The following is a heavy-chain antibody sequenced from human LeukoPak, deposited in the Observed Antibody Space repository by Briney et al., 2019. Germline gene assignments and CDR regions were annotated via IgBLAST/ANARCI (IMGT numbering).Heavy chain of an antibody. D-gene: IGHD3-22*01. Sequence: GSLRLSCAASGFTFSSYWMSWVRQAPGKGLEWVSNIKQDGSEKYYVDSVKGRFTISRDNAKNSLYLQMNSLRAEDTAVYYCARDPSINYYDSSGSDYWGQGTLVTVSS. CDR1: GFTFSSYW. J-gene: IGHJ4*02. CDR3: ARDPSINYYDSSGSDY. CDR2: IKQDGSEK. V-gene: IGHV3-7*01.